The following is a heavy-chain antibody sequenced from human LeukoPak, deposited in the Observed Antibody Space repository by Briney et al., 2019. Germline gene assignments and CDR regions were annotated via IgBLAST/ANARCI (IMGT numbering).Heavy chain of an antibody. D-gene: IGHD4-23*01. J-gene: IGHJ4*02. Sequence: ASETLSLTCAVYGGPLSGYYWSWIRQPPGKGQEWLGEINDSGSTNYNPSLKSRVTISVDTSKNQFSLKLSSVTAADTAVYYCARGLGLRWQYFDYWGQGTLVTVSS. V-gene: IGHV4-34*01. CDR3: ARGLGLRWQYFDY. CDR2: INDSGST. CDR1: GGPLSGYY.